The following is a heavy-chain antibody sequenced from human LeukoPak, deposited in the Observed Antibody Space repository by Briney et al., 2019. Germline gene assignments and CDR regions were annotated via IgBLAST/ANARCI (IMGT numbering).Heavy chain of an antibody. CDR3: ATGSGYYRGAEYFEY. CDR1: GVSISSYY. J-gene: IGHJ1*01. V-gene: IGHV4-4*07. D-gene: IGHD3-22*01. CDR2: VYTSGGT. Sequence: TLSLTCSVSGVSISSYYWSWIRQPPGKGMEWIGRVYTSGGTCYNPSLKSRVTMSADTSKRQFSLKLSSVTAADTAVYYCATGSGYYRGAEYFEYWGQGTLVTVSS.